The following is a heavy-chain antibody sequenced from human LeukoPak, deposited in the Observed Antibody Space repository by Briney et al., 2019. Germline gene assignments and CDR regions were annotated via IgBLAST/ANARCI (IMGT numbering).Heavy chain of an antibody. Sequence: GRSLRLSCAPSAFTFTSYAVSCVRQAPGKGLEWVSSISGSGGSTCYGDSVKGRFTISRDNSKNTLYLQMNSLRAEDTGVYYCAKDCDASTCWYFDLWGRGTLVTVSS. J-gene: IGHJ2*01. CDR3: AKDCDASTCWYFDL. D-gene: IGHD2-21*01. V-gene: IGHV3-23*01. CDR1: AFTFTSYA. CDR2: ISGSGGST.